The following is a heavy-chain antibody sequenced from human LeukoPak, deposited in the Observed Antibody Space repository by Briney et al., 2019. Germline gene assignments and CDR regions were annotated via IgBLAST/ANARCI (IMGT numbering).Heavy chain of an antibody. CDR2: ISAYNGNT. J-gene: IGHJ4*02. CDR1: GYTFTSYG. Sequence: ASVKVSCKASGYTFTSYGISWVRQAPGQGLEWMGWISAYNGNTNYAQKFQGRVTMTEDTSTDTAYMELSSLRSEDTAVYYCAVGLGELSADYWGQGTLVTVSS. D-gene: IGHD3-16*02. V-gene: IGHV1-18*01. CDR3: AVGLGELSADY.